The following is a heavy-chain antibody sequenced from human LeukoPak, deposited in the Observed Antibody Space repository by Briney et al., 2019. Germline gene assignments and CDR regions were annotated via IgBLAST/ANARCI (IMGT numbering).Heavy chain of an antibody. Sequence: PSETLSLTCAVYVVSFSVYYWNGIRQSPGKGLEWIGEIRHSVSTNYNPSLRSRVTTSLDTSKDQLSLNLRSVTAADRAVYYCARVRKLPTVVPDVIGIQKKIGAGGKEAYYFDYWGQGTLVTVSS. CDR2: IRHSVST. D-gene: IGHD2-2*02. V-gene: IGHV4-34*01. J-gene: IGHJ4*02. CDR3: ARVRKLPTVVPDVIGIQKKIGAGGKEAYYFDY. CDR1: VVSFSVYY.